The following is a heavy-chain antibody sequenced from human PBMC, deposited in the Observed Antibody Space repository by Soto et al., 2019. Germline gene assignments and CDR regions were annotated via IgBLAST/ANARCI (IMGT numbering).Heavy chain of an antibody. Sequence: QVQLVQSGAEVKKPGSSVKVSCKASGGTFSSYAISWVRQAPGQGLEWMGGIIPIFGTANYAQKFQGRVTITADESTSTAYMELSSLRSEDTAVYYCARGPTGTTTYYYYYGMDVWGQGTTVTVSS. V-gene: IGHV1-69*12. J-gene: IGHJ6*02. D-gene: IGHD1-7*01. CDR2: IIPIFGTA. CDR3: ARGPTGTTTYYYYYGMDV. CDR1: GGTFSSYA.